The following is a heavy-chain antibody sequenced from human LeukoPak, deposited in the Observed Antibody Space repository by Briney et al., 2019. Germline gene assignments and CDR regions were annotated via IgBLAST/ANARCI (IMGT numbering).Heavy chain of an antibody. Sequence: GGSLRLSCAASGFTFSSYGMHWVRQAPGKGLEWVSAISGSGDNTYYADSVKGRFTISRDNSKNTLYLQMNSLRAEDTALYYCAKGSYYDSSGTYYFDYWGQGTLVTVSS. V-gene: IGHV3-23*01. D-gene: IGHD3-22*01. CDR1: GFTFSSYG. CDR2: ISGSGDNT. J-gene: IGHJ4*02. CDR3: AKGSYYDSSGTYYFDY.